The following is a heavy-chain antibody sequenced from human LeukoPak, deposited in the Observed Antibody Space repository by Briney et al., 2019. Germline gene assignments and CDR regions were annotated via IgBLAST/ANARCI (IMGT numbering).Heavy chain of an antibody. CDR3: ARPNTIRTAFDI. CDR2: INPDGSST. D-gene: IGHD3-3*01. J-gene: IGHJ3*02. V-gene: IGHV3-74*01. Sequence: PGRSLRLSCAASGFTFSSYWVHWVRQAPGKGLVWVSRINPDGSSTSYADSVKGRFTISRDNAKNTLYLQMNSLRAEDTAVYYCARPNTIRTAFDIWGQGTMVTVSS. CDR1: GFTFSSYW.